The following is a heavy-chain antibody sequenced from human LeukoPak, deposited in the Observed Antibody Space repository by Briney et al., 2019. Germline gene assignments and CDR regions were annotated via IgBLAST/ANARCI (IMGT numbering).Heavy chain of an antibody. CDR3: ATVSGSYYNPPYFDY. D-gene: IGHD3-10*01. CDR2: FDPEDGET. J-gene: IGHJ4*02. CDR1: VYTLTELS. Sequence: ASVKVSCKVSVYTLTELSMHWVRQAPGKGLEWMGGFDPEDGETIYAQKFQGRVTMTEDTSTDTAYMELSSLRSEDTAVYYCATVSGSYYNPPYFDYWGQGTLVTVSS. V-gene: IGHV1-24*01.